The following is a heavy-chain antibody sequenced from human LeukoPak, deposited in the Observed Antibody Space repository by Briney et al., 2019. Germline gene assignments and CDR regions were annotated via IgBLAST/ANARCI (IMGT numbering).Heavy chain of an antibody. CDR1: GYIFTGYY. CDR2: INPNSGGT. J-gene: IGHJ5*02. D-gene: IGHD1-7*01. V-gene: IGHV1-2*02. CDR3: ARDSHNWNYSGFDP. Sequence: EASVEVSCKASGYIFTGYYMHWVRQAPGQGLEWMGWINPNSGGTNYAQKFQGRVTMTRDTSISTAYMELSRLRSDDTAVYYCARDSHNWNYSGFDPWGQGTLVTVSS.